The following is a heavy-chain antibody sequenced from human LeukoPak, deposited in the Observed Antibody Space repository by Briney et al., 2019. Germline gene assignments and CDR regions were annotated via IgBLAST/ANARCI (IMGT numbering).Heavy chain of an antibody. J-gene: IGHJ4*02. D-gene: IGHD6-13*01. V-gene: IGHV3-30*18. Sequence: SGGSLRLSCAASGFTFSSYGMHWVRQAPGKGLEWVAVISYDGSNKYYADSVKGRFTISRDNSKNTLYLQMNSLRAEDTAVYYCAKDFLRYSSSWYVDYWGQETLVTVSS. CDR1: GFTFSSYG. CDR3: AKDFLRYSSSWYVDY. CDR2: ISYDGSNK.